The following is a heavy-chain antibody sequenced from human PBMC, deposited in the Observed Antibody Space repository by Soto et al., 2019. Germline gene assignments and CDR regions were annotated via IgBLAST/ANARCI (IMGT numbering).Heavy chain of an antibody. CDR1: GGSISSYY. J-gene: IGHJ4*02. D-gene: IGHD6-13*01. CDR2: IYYSGST. CDR3: ARAQAYSSSCLDY. Sequence: SETLSLTCTVSGGSISSYYWSWIRQPPGKGLEWIGYIYYSGSTNYNPSLKSRVTISVDTSKNQFSLKLSSVTAADTAVYYCARAQAYSSSCLDYWGQGTLVTVSS. V-gene: IGHV4-59*01.